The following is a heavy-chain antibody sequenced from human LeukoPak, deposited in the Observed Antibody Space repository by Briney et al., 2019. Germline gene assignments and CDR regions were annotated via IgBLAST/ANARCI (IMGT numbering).Heavy chain of an antibody. Sequence: SVKVSCKASGGTLSSYAISWVRQAPGQGLEWMGGIIPIFGTANYAQKFQGRVTITADESTSTAYMELSSLRSEDTAVYYCARGPAYCGGDCYLGPFDYWGQGTLVTVSS. CDR1: GGTLSSYA. D-gene: IGHD2-21*02. J-gene: IGHJ4*02. CDR2: IIPIFGTA. V-gene: IGHV1-69*01. CDR3: ARGPAYCGGDCYLGPFDY.